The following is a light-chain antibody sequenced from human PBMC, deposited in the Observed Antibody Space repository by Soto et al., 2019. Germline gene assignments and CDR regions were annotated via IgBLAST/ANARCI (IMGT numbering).Light chain of an antibody. CDR2: EVT. V-gene: IGLV2-8*01. Sequence: QSALTQPPSASGSPGQSVTISCAGAGSDIAVYDFVSWYQQHPGKAPKLIIYEVTKRPSGVPDRFSGSKSGNTASLTVSRLQAEDESDYYCSSFADTNTLLFGGGTTLTVL. CDR3: SSFADTNTLL. CDR1: GSDIAVYDF. J-gene: IGLJ2*01.